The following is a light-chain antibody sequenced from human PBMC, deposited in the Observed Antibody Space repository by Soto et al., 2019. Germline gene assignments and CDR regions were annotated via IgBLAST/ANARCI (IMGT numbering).Light chain of an antibody. Sequence: EIVLTHSPATLSLSPGERATLSCRASQSVGSNLAWYQQRPGQPPRLLIYDASTRATDIPARFSGGGSETEFTITISSLQSDDVEAYYCRLYHNWAYTFGQGTKMEIK. V-gene: IGKV3-15*01. CDR2: DAS. CDR3: RLYHNWAYT. J-gene: IGKJ2*01. CDR1: QSVGSN.